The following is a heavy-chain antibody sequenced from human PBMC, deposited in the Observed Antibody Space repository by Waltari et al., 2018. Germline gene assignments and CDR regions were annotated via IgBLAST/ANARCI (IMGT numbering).Heavy chain of an antibody. CDR3: ARGRTGKRTGNFDY. CDR2: ISHSGTT. V-gene: IGHV4-34*01. Sequence: QVQLQQWGAGLSKPSETLSLTCAAYGGSFGDYYWTCIRQPPGKGLEWMGEISHSGTTNYNPSLKSRVTISLDTSKNQFSLKLNSVTAADTAMYYCARGRTGKRTGNFDYWGQGTLITVSS. J-gene: IGHJ4*02. D-gene: IGHD1-1*01. CDR1: GGSFGDYY.